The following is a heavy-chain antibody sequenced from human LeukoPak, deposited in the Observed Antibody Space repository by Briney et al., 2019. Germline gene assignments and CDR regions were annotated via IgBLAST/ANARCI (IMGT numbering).Heavy chain of an antibody. CDR1: GFTVSSNY. J-gene: IGHJ4*02. Sequence: GGSLRLSCAASGFTVSSNYMSWVRQAPGKGLEWVSVIYSGGSTYYADSVKGRFTISRDNSKNTLYLQTNSLRAEDTAVYYCAKHPEIAVADTFDYWGQGTLVTVSS. V-gene: IGHV3-66*04. CDR3: AKHPEIAVADTFDY. CDR2: IYSGGST. D-gene: IGHD6-19*01.